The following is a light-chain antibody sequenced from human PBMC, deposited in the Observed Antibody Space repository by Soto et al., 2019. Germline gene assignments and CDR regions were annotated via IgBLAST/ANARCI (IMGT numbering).Light chain of an antibody. V-gene: IGKV1-39*01. CDR3: QQSYSTPRT. CDR2: AAS. CDR1: PSTSNF. Sequence: DIQMTQSPSSLSASVGARVTITCRASPSTSNFLNWYQKKPGKAPKLLMFAASSLQSGVPSRFRGGGSGTDFTLTISSLQPEAFANYYCQQSYSTPRTFGHGTKVEIK. J-gene: IGKJ1*01.